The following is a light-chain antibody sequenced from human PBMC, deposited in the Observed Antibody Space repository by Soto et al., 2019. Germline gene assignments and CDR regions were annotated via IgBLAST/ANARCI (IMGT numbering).Light chain of an antibody. CDR1: QSISTN. J-gene: IGKJ2*01. Sequence: EIVMTQSPATLSGSPGERATLSCRASQSISTNLAWYQQKPGQTPRLLIHGASTRAPVIPARFSGSGSGTEFTLTISSLQSEDFAVYYCQHYNIWPPTFGQGTKLEIK. V-gene: IGKV3-15*01. CDR3: QHYNIWPPT. CDR2: GAS.